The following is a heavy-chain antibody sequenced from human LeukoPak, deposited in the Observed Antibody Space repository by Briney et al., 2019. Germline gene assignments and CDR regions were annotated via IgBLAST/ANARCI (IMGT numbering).Heavy chain of an antibody. J-gene: IGHJ4*02. V-gene: IGHV1-69*06. Sequence: SVKVSCKASGGTFSSYAISWVRQAPGQGLEWMVGIIPIFGTANYAQKFQGRVTVTADKSPSTAYMELSSLRSEDTAVYYCAREKNRSLGYSYGLGYWGQGTLVTVSS. CDR1: GGTFSSYA. D-gene: IGHD5-18*01. CDR2: IIPIFGTA. CDR3: AREKNRSLGYSYGLGY.